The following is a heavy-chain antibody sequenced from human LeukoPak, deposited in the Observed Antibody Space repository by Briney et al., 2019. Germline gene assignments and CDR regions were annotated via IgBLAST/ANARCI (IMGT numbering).Heavy chain of an antibody. J-gene: IGHJ5*02. CDR3: ARMYSSSSWFDP. V-gene: IGHV1-69*13. Sequence: SVKVSCKASGGTFSSYAISWVRQAPGQGLEWMGGIIPIFGTANYAQKFQGRVTITADESTSTAYMELSSLRSEDAAVYYCARMYSSSSWFDPWGQGTLVAVSS. CDR1: GGTFSSYA. CDR2: IIPIFGTA. D-gene: IGHD6-13*01.